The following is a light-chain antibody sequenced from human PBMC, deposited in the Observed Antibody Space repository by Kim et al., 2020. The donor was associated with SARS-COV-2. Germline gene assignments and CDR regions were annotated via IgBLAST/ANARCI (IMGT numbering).Light chain of an antibody. CDR3: AAWDDTLSGFVV. V-gene: IGLV1-47*01. Sequence: QGVTSSCSGSTSSIGGNYVACYQQLPGTAPKLLIYRNNQRPSGVPDRFSGSKSGTSASLAISGLRSEDEADYYCAAWDDTLSGFVVFGGGTQLTVL. CDR1: TSSIGGNY. CDR2: RNN. J-gene: IGLJ2*01.